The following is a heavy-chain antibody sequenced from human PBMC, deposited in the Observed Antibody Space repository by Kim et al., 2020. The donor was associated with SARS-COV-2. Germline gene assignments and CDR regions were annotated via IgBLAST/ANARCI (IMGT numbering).Heavy chain of an antibody. Sequence: SETLSLTCAVSGDSLNNYFWSWIRQSPGKGLEWIGFIYYDGNTYYNPSLKSRVDISIDASKNQFSLNLSSVTAADTAVYYCARRRSRYRDYYYYMDVWG. D-gene: IGHD3-3*01. CDR3: ARRRSRYRDYYYYMDV. J-gene: IGHJ6*03. CDR2: IYYDGNT. V-gene: IGHV4-59*08. CDR1: GDSLNNYF.